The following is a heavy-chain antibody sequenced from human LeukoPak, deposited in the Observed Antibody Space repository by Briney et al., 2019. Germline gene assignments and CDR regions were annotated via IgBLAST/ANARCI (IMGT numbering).Heavy chain of an antibody. Sequence: GGSLRLSCAASGFTFSSYSMNWVRQAPGKGLEWVSYISSSSSTIYYADSVKGRFTISRDNAKNSLYLQMNSLRAEDTAVYYCAGTGGCSSTSCYSDFDYWGQGTLVTVSS. D-gene: IGHD2-2*01. CDR2: ISSSSSTI. CDR1: GFTFSSYS. V-gene: IGHV3-48*01. CDR3: AGTGGCSSTSCYSDFDY. J-gene: IGHJ4*02.